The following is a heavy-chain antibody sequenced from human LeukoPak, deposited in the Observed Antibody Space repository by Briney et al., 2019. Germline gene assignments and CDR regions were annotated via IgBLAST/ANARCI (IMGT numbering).Heavy chain of an antibody. CDR1: GFTFSDYY. Sequence: PGGSLRLSCAASGFTFSDYYMSWIRQAPGKGLEWVGFIRSKAYGGTTEYAASVKGRFTISRDDSKSIAYLQMNSLKTEDTAVYYCTTPWYYDYVWGSYPLWGQGTLVTVSS. V-gene: IGHV3-49*03. J-gene: IGHJ4*02. D-gene: IGHD3-16*02. CDR2: IRSKAYGGTT. CDR3: TTPWYYDYVWGSYPL.